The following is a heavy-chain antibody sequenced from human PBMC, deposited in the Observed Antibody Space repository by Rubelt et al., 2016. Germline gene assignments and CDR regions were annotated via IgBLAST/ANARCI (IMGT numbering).Heavy chain of an antibody. CDR2: MKSKGSGGTI. CDR3: AKDYGDYPNDAFDS. Sequence: WVGRMKSKGSGGTIEYAAPVKGRFTISRDDSKNTLYLQMNSLRAEDTAVYYCAKDYGDYPNDAFDSWGQGTMVTVSS. D-gene: IGHD4-17*01. J-gene: IGHJ3*02. V-gene: IGHV3-15*01.